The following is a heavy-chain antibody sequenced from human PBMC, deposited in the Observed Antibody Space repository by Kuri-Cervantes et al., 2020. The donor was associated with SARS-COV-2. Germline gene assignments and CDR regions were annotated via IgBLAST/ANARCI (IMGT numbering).Heavy chain of an antibody. D-gene: IGHD1-7*01. J-gene: IGHJ4*02. CDR1: GYTFTSYG. CDR3: AKVPGDGYNWNYSPLFDY. Sequence: ASVKVSCKASGYTFTSYGISWVRQAPGQGLEWMGWISAYNGNTNYAQKLQGRVTMTTDTSTSTAYMELRSLRSDDAAVYYCAKVPGDGYNWNYSPLFDYWGQGTLVTVSS. V-gene: IGHV1-18*01. CDR2: ISAYNGNT.